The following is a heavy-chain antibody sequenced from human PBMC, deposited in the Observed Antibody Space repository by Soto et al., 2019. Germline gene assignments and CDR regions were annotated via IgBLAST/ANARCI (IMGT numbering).Heavy chain of an antibody. D-gene: IGHD6-13*01. V-gene: IGHV3-23*01. CDR3: ASARAAAGTPWFDP. Sequence: PGGSLRLSCAASGFTFSSYAMSWVRQAPGKGLEWVSAISGSGGSTYYADSVKGRFTISRDNSKNTLYLQMNSLRAEDTAVYYCASARAAAGTPWFDPWGQGTLVTVSS. CDR1: GFTFSSYA. J-gene: IGHJ5*02. CDR2: ISGSGGST.